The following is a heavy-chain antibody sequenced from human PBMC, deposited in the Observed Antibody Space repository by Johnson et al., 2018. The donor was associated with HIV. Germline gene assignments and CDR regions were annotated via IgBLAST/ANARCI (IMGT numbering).Heavy chain of an antibody. Sequence: VQLVESGGGVVQPGGSLRLSCAASGFTFSIYDMHWVRQTTGKGLEWVSAIGVTSDTYYPGSVKGRFTISRDNAKKSLYLQMNSLRAEDTAVYYCAKPLEMATISDAFDIWGQGTMVTVSS. D-gene: IGHD5-24*01. CDR2: IGVTSDT. CDR1: GFTFSIYD. CDR3: AKPLEMATISDAFDI. V-gene: IGHV3-13*01. J-gene: IGHJ3*02.